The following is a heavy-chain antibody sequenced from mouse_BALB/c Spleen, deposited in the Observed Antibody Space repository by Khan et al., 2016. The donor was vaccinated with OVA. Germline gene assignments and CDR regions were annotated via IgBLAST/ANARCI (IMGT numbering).Heavy chain of an antibody. V-gene: IGHV5-17*02. Sequence: EVQLQESGGGLVQPGGSRKLSCAASGFTFNSYGMHWVRQAPEKGLEWVAYISGDSNTIYYADTVKGRFTSSRDNPKNTLFLQMTSLMSEDTAMYYCATSYFYGYYFDYWGPGTTLTVS. CDR1: GFTFNSYG. CDR3: ATSYFYGYYFDY. D-gene: IGHD1-1*01. CDR2: ISGDSNTI. J-gene: IGHJ2*01.